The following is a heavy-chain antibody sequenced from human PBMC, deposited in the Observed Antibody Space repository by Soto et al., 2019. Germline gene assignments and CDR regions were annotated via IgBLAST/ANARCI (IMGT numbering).Heavy chain of an antibody. CDR1: GYTFDRYY. V-gene: IGHV1-46*02. CDR3: TRGSFLEWSCMDV. Sequence: ASVKVSCKASGYTFDRYYMHWVRQAPGQGLEWMGMINPSGSITSYAQKFQGRVTMTRDTSTSTISMELSSLRSDDTAVYYCTRGSFLEWSCMDVWGQGTTVTVSS. J-gene: IGHJ6*02. CDR2: INPSGSIT. D-gene: IGHD3-3*01.